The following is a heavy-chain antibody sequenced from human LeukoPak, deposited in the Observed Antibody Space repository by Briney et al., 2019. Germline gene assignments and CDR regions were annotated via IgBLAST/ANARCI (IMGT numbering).Heavy chain of an antibody. D-gene: IGHD6-19*01. CDR1: GGSISSYY. J-gene: IGHJ3*02. Sequence: PSETLSLTCTVSGGSISSYYWSWIRQPPGKGLEWIGYIYYSESTNYNPSLKSRVTISVDTSKNQFSLKLSSVTAADTAVYYCARDVGAVAGGGNDAFDIWGQGTMVTVSS. CDR3: ARDVGAVAGGGNDAFDI. V-gene: IGHV4-59*01. CDR2: IYYSEST.